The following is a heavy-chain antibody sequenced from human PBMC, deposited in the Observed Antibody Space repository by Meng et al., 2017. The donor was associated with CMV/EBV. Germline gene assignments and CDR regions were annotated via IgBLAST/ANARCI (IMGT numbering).Heavy chain of an antibody. CDR2: IYSGGST. V-gene: IGHV3-53*01. J-gene: IGHJ4*02. CDR1: GFTVSSNY. CDR3: ARAVAGTAGDSDY. Sequence: GESLKISCAASGFTVSSNYMSWVRQAPGKGLEWVSVIYSGGSTYYADSVKGRFTISRDNSKNTLYLQMNSLRAEDTAVYYCARAVAGTAGDSDYWGQGTLVTVSS. D-gene: IGHD6-19*01.